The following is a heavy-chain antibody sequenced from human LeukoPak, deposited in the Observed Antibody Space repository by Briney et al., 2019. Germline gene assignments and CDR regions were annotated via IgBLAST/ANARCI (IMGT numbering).Heavy chain of an antibody. J-gene: IGHJ6*02. CDR1: GFPFSRFC. V-gene: IGHV3-64D*09. CDR3: VRGYSFGPYGMHV. CDR2: ISDSGGST. Sequence: GGALRLSCLGSGFPFSRFCMDLVRQAPGKGLGDFSAISDSGGSTYYADSVKGRFTISRDNSKNTLYLQMSSLRAEDTAVYFCVRGYSFGPYGMHVWGQGTTVTVSS. D-gene: IGHD2-15*01.